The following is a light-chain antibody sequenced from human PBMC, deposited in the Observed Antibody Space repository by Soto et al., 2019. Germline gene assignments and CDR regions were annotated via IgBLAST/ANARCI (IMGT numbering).Light chain of an antibody. V-gene: IGLV2-14*01. Sequence: QSALTQPASVSGSPGQSITISCTGTSRDVGGYNYFSWYQQHPGKAPKLMIYEVSNWPSGVSNRFSGSKSGNTASLTISGLQAEDEADYYCSSYTSSSTVVFGGGTKLTVL. J-gene: IGLJ2*01. CDR3: SSYTSSSTVV. CDR1: SRDVGGYNY. CDR2: EVS.